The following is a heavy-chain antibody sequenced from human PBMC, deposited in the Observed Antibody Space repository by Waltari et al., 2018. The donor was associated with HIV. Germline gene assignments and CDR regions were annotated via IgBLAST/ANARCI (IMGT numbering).Heavy chain of an antibody. Sequence: EVQLVESGGGLVQPGRSLRLSCAASGFPFDDYAMHWVRQAPGKGLEWVSGISWNSGSIGYADSVKGRFTISRDNAKNSLYLQMNSLRAEDTALYYCAKDREQYYYGMDVWGQGTTVTVSS. D-gene: IGHD1-26*01. V-gene: IGHV3-9*01. CDR1: GFPFDDYA. CDR3: AKDREQYYYGMDV. CDR2: ISWNSGSI. J-gene: IGHJ6*02.